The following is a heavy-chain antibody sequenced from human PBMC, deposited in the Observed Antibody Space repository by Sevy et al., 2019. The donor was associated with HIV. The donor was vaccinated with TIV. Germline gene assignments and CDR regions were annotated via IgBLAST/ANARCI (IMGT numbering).Heavy chain of an antibody. CDR1: GFTFSSYS. Sequence: GGSLRLSCAASGFTFSSYSMNWVRQAPGKGLEWVSSISSSSSYIYYADSVKGRYTISRDNAKNSLYLQMNSLRAEDTALYYCATVLRGKPADAFDIWGRGTMVTVSS. CDR3: ATVLRGKPADAFDI. CDR2: ISSSSSYI. V-gene: IGHV3-21*01. J-gene: IGHJ3*02.